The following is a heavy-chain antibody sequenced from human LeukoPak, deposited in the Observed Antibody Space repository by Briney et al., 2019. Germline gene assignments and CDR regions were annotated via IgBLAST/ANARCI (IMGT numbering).Heavy chain of an antibody. V-gene: IGHV1-18*01. CDR2: ISGHNGHT. CDR1: GYTLTTYG. Sequence: GASVKVSCKASGYTLTTYGISWVRHAPGQGLEWMGWISGHNGHTNYAQKVLGRVTMTTDKSTNTAYMELRSLRSDDTAVYYCVRGVEMDNYWGQGTLVTVSS. CDR3: VRGVEMDNY. D-gene: IGHD5-24*01. J-gene: IGHJ4*02.